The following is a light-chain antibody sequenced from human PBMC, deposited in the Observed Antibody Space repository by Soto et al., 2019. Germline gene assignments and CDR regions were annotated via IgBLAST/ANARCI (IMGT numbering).Light chain of an antibody. CDR2: MAS. CDR3: QQYNSYPWT. J-gene: IGKJ1*01. V-gene: IGKV1-5*03. CDR1: QSISSW. Sequence: DIQMTQSPSTLSASVGDRVTITCRASQSISSWLAWYQQKPGKAPKLLIYMASSLESGVPSRFSGSASGTEFTLTISSLQPDDFATYYCQQYNSYPWTFGQGTKV.